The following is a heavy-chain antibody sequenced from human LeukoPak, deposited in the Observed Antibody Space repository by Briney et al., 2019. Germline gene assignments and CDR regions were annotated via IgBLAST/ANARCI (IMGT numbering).Heavy chain of an antibody. CDR1: GFTFSSYA. J-gene: IGHJ4*02. Sequence: GGSLRLSCAASGFTFSSYAMHWVRQAPGKGLEWVAVISYDGSNKYYGDSVKGRFTISRDNSKNMLYLQMNSLRPEDTAVYYCARSASYCSSTSCYYYDYWGQGTLDTVSS. V-gene: IGHV3-30*04. CDR3: ARSASYCSSTSCYYYDY. CDR2: ISYDGSNK. D-gene: IGHD2-2*01.